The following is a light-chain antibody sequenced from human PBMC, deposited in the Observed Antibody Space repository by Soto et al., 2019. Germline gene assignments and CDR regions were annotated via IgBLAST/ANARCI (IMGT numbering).Light chain of an antibody. Sequence: DIVMTQSPESLAVSLGERATINCKSSQSVLYSSNNKNYLAWYQQKPGQPPKLLIYWASTRESGVPDRFSGSGSGTDFTLTISSLQAEDVAVYSCQQYYSTPYTFGQGTKLEIK. CDR1: QSVLYSSNNKNY. CDR3: QQYYSTPYT. J-gene: IGKJ2*01. CDR2: WAS. V-gene: IGKV4-1*01.